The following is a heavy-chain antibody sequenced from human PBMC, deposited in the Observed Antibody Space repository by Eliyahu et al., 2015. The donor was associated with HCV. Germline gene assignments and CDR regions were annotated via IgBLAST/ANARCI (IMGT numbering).Heavy chain of an antibody. CDR2: ISSSSGYI. D-gene: IGHD5-12*01. V-gene: IGHV3-21*01. J-gene: IGHJ6*02. CDR3: ARDLDSEGGYYSYFYGLDV. CDR1: GFXFSAYR. Sequence: DVQLVESGGGLVKPGGSLRLSCAASGFXFSAYRMNWVRQAPGKGLEWVSSISSSSGYIHYADSLKARFTISRDNAKSSLYLQMNSLRAEDTAVYYCARDLDSEGGYYSYFYGLDVWGQGTLVTVSS.